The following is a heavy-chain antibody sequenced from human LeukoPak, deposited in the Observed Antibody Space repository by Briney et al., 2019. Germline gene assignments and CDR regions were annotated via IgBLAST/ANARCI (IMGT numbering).Heavy chain of an antibody. CDR1: GGSFSGYY. Sequence: PSETLSLTCAAYGGSFSGYYWSWIRQPPGKGLEWIGEINHSGSTNYNPSLKSRVTIPVDTSKSQFSLKLSSVTAADTAVYYCARGPFGYCSSTSCYTRRYFDYWGQGTLVTVSS. J-gene: IGHJ4*02. CDR3: ARGPFGYCSSTSCYTRRYFDY. D-gene: IGHD2-2*02. V-gene: IGHV4-34*01. CDR2: INHSGST.